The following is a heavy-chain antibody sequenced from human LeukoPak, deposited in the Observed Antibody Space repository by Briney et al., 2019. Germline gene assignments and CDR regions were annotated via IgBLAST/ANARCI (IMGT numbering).Heavy chain of an antibody. CDR3: ARHQSYYYDYYMDV. CDR1: GGSISSSSHY. Sequence: PSETLSLTCTVSGGSISSSSHYWGWTRQPPGKGLEWIGSIYYSGSTYYNPSLKSRVTISVDTSKNQFSLKLTSVTAADTAVYYCARHQSYYYDYYMDVWGKGTTVTISS. CDR2: IYYSGST. J-gene: IGHJ6*03. V-gene: IGHV4-39*01.